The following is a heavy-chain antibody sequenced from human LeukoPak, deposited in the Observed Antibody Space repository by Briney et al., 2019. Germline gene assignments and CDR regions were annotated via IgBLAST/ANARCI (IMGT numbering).Heavy chain of an antibody. D-gene: IGHD6-19*01. CDR2: TYYRSKWYD. CDR1: GDSVSSKNGA. CDR3: ARDFGTTGWHTFDY. V-gene: IGHV6-1*01. J-gene: IGHJ4*02. Sequence: SQTLSLTCVVSGDSVSSKNGAWNWIRQSPSRGLEWLGRTYYRSKWYDDYAESMEGRMTISQDTSKNQYSLHLNSVTPDDTAVYYCARDFGTTGWHTFDYWGQGTLVTVSS.